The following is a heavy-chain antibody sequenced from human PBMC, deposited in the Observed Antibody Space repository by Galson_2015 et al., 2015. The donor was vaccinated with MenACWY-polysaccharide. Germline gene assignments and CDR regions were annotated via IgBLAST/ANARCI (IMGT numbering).Heavy chain of an antibody. CDR2: ISSSSSTI. J-gene: IGHJ4*03. V-gene: IGHV3-48*01. CDR3: ARVSSGYYPTSDY. CDR1: GFTFSSYS. Sequence: SLRLSCAASGFTFSSYSMNWVRQAPGKGLEWVSYISSSSSTIYYADSVKGRFTIIRDNAKNSLYLQMNSLRAEDTAVYYCARVSSGYYPTSDYWGQGTTVTVSS. D-gene: IGHD3-22*01.